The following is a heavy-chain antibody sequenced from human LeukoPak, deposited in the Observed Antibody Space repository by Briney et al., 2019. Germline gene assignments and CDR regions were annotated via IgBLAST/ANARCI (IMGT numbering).Heavy chain of an antibody. CDR3: ARGIAAAGTSAFDI. V-gene: IGHV1-8*03. CDR1: GYSFTNYD. CDR2: MNPKSGDT. Sequence: ASVKVSCKASGYSFTNYDINWVRQATGQGLEWMGWMNPKSGDTGYSQKFQGRVFITRDTSINTAYMELSSLGSDDTAVYYCARGIAAAGTSAFDIWGQGTMDTVSS. D-gene: IGHD6-13*01. J-gene: IGHJ3*02.